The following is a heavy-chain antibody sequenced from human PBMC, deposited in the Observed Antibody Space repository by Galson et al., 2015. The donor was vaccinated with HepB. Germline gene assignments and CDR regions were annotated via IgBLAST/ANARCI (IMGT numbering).Heavy chain of an antibody. J-gene: IGHJ4*02. V-gene: IGHV5-10-1*01. Sequence: QSGAEVKKPGESLRISCKGSGYSFTSYWISWVRQMPGKGLEWMGRIDPSDSYTNYSPSFQGHVTISADKSISTAYLQWSSLKASDTAMYYCARHGVRDGELLWFGEGDNSIDYWGQGTLVTVSS. CDR3: ARHGVRDGELLWFGEGDNSIDY. CDR2: IDPSDSYT. D-gene: IGHD3-10*01. CDR1: GYSFTSYW.